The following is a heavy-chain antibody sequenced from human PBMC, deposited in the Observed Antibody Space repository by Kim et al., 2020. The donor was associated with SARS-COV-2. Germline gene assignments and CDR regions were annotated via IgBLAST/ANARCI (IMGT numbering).Heavy chain of an antibody. CDR3: AKGLFPHQWLVPRMGYF. J-gene: IGHJ4*01. D-gene: IGHD6-19*01. CDR1: GFTFSSYG. V-gene: IGHV3-30*18. Sequence: GGSLRLSCAASGFTFSSYGMHWVRQAPGKGLEWVAVISYDGSNKYYADSVKGRFTISRDNSKNTLYLQMNSLRAEDTAVYYCAKGLFPHQWLVPRMGYF. CDR2: ISYDGSNK.